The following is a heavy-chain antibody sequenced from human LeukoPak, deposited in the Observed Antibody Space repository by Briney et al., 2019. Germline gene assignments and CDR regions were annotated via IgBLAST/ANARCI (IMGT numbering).Heavy chain of an antibody. V-gene: IGHV4-30-2*01. CDR1: GGSISSGGYS. J-gene: IGHJ3*02. D-gene: IGHD3-22*01. CDR3: ARDSYYYDSSGYPPAFDI. CDR2: IYHSGST. Sequence: SQTLSLTCAVSGGSISSGGYSWSRIRQPPGKGLEWIGYIYHSGSTYYNPSLKSRVTISVDRSKNQFSLKLSSVTAADTAVYYCARDSYYYDSSGYPPAFDIWGQGTMVTVSS.